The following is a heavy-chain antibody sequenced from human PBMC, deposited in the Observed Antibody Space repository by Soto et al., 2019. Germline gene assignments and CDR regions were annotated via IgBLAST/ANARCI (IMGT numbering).Heavy chain of an antibody. CDR1: GYSIITVLR. D-gene: IGHD3-10*01. Sequence: SEICNGFGYSIITVLRCRCLWQTPRKGLEWIGCIHYGGSPYYNPSLKSRVTMSVDPYKNQFSLKLSSVTAVDTAVYYYARQPSGYYFDYWGHGTLVT. J-gene: IGHJ4*01. V-gene: IGHV4-28*01. CDR2: IHYGGSP. CDR3: ARQPSGYYFDY.